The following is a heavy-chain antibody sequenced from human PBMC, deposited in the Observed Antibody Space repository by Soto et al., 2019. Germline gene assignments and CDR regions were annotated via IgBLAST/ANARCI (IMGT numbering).Heavy chain of an antibody. J-gene: IGHJ5*02. CDR3: ARLIPVYCSGGSCYPRFGLEEFDP. Sequence: PSETLSLTCTVSGGSISSYYWSWIRQPPGKGLEWIGYIYYSGSTNYNPSLKSRVTIPVDTSKNQFSLKLSSVTAADTAVYYCARLIPVYCSGGSCYPRFGLEEFDPWGQGTLVTVSS. CDR2: IYYSGST. D-gene: IGHD2-15*01. CDR1: GGSISSYY. V-gene: IGHV4-59*08.